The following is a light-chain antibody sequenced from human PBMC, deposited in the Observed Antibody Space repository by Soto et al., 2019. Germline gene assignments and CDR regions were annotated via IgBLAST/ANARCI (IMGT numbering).Light chain of an antibody. CDR3: IQTLQTPLT. V-gene: IGKV2-28*01. CDR2: LGS. CDR1: QSLLHIDGNNS. J-gene: IGKJ4*01. Sequence: DIVMTQSPLSMPFTPGEPSSISCVAGQSLLHIDGNNSVYGYLHKPVQPRQLLIYLGSNRACGVPDRFSGSGSGTDFTLKISRVEAEDCGVYYCIQTLQTPLTFGGG.